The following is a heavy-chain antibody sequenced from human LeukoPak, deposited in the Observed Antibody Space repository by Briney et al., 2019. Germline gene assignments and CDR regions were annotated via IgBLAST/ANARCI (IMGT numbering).Heavy chain of an antibody. CDR1: GFTFSSYA. CDR2: IWYDGSNK. Sequence: GGSLRLSCAASGFTFSSYAMSWVRQAPGKGLEWVAVIWYDGSNKYYADSVKGRFTISRDNAKNSLSLQMNSLRVEDTAVYYCARDKVTYWGQGTLVTVS. V-gene: IGHV3-33*08. J-gene: IGHJ4*02. CDR3: ARDKVTY.